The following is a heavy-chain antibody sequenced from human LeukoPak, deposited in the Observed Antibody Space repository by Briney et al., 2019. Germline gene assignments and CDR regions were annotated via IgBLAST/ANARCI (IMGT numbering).Heavy chain of an antibody. CDR3: ASERLGELSLLDY. CDR2: IYYFGST. D-gene: IGHD3-16*02. J-gene: IGHJ4*02. V-gene: IGHV4-59*01. CDR1: GGSIDTYY. Sequence: PSETLSLTCTVSGGSIDTYYWSWIRQPPGKGLEWIGYIYYFGSTDYDPSLKSRVTISVDTSKNQFSLSLRSVTAADTAVYYCASERLGELSLLDYWGQGTLVTVSS.